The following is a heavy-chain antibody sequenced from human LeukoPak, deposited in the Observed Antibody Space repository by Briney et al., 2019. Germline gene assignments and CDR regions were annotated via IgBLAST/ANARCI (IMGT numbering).Heavy chain of an antibody. V-gene: IGHV3-23*01. CDR1: GFTFSKYA. Sequence: GGSLRLSCTASGFTFSKYALTWFRRPPGKGRRGFTSIGGGGVDTRYGDSVRGRFTISRDNSRSTLYLPMDSLRAEDTAVYFCGRDPNGNYMGAFDFWGQGTMVTVSS. J-gene: IGHJ3*01. CDR2: IGGGGVDT. CDR3: GRDPNGNYMGAFDF. D-gene: IGHD4-17*01.